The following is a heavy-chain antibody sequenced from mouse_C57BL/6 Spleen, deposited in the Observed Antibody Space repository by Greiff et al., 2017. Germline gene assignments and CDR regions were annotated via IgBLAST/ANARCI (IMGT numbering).Heavy chain of an antibody. V-gene: IGHV1-15*01. Sequence: QVQLKQSGAELVRPGASVTLSCKASGYTFTDYEMHWVKQTPVHGLEWIGAIDPETGGTAYNQTFKGKAILTADKSSSTAYMELRSLTSEDSAVYYCSLSGCAGDWYFDVWGTGTTVTVSS. CDR3: SLSGCAGDWYFDV. D-gene: IGHD3-2*02. CDR2: IDPETGGT. J-gene: IGHJ1*03. CDR1: GYTFTDYE.